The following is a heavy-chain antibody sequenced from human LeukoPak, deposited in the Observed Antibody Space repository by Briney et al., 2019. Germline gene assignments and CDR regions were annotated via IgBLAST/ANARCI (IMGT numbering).Heavy chain of an antibody. J-gene: IGHJ6*02. CDR1: GFSFRNYG. V-gene: IGHV3-30*18. CDR2: ISFDGNTK. Sequence: GGALRLSCAASGFSFRNYGMPWVRQAPGKGLGWGAIISFDGNTKDYADSVKGRFTISRDNSKNTLYLQMNSLRAEDSAVYYCAKEWPWENFYYGMNVWGQGTTVTVFS. D-gene: IGHD1-26*01. CDR3: AKEWPWENFYYGMNV.